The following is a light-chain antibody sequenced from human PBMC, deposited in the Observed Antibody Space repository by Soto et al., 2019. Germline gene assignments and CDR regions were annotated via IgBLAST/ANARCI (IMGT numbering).Light chain of an antibody. V-gene: IGKV3-15*01. J-gene: IGKJ4*01. CDR2: GAS. CDR1: QSVSSN. Sequence: EIEMTQSPATLSVSPGERATLSCRASQSVSSNLAWYQQKPGQAPRLLIYGASTRATGIPARFSGSGSGTEFTLTISSLQSEDFAVYYCQQYNNWPPLTFGGGTKVVIK. CDR3: QQYNNWPPLT.